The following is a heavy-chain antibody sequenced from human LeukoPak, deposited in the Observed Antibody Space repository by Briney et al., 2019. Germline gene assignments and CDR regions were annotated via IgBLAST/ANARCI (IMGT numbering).Heavy chain of an antibody. D-gene: IGHD3-22*01. V-gene: IGHV3-66*04. J-gene: IGHJ4*02. CDR3: ASQYYDSSGYLDY. Sequence: PGGSLRLSCAASGFTVSSNYMSWVRQAPGKGLEWVSVIYSGGSTYYADSVKGRFTISRDNSKNTLYLQMNSLRAEDTAVYYCASQYYDSSGYLDYWGQGTLVTVSS. CDR1: GFTVSSNY. CDR2: IYSGGST.